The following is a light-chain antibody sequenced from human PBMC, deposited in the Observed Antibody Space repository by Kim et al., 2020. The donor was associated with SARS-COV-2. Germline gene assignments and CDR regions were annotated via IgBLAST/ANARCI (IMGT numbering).Light chain of an antibody. CDR1: SSNIGSNY. CDR2: RNN. V-gene: IGLV1-47*01. CDR3: AAWDDSLSVPYV. J-gene: IGLJ1*01. Sequence: QRVTISCSGSSSNIGSNYVYWYQQLPGTAPKLLIYRNNQRPSGVPDRFSGSKSGTSASLAISGLRSEDEADYYCAAWDDSLSVPYVFGTGTKVTVL.